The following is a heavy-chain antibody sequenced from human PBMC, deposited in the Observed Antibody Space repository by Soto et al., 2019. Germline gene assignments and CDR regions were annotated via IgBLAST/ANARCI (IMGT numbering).Heavy chain of an antibody. CDR1: GFTVSSNY. J-gene: IGHJ3*02. V-gene: IGHV3-53*04. D-gene: IGHD6-6*01. CDR3: ARDRGLEYSSSPMDAFDI. Sequence: TGGSLRLSCAASGFTVSSNYMSWVRQAPGKGLEWVSVIYSGGSTYYADSVKGRFTISRHNSKNTLYLQMNSLRAEDTAVYYFARDRGLEYSSSPMDAFDIWGQGTMVTVSS. CDR2: IYSGGST.